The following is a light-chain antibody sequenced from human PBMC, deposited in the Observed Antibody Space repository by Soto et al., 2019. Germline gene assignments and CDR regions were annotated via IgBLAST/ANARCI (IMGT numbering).Light chain of an antibody. Sequence: QSVLTQPASVSGSPGQSITIPCTGTSSYVGGYNYVSWYQQHPGKAPKLMIYDVSNRPSGVSYRFSGSKSGNTASLTISGLQAEDEADYYCISYTTSGTYVFGTGTKVTVL. CDR3: ISYTTSGTYV. V-gene: IGLV2-14*01. CDR2: DVS. J-gene: IGLJ1*01. CDR1: SSYVGGYNY.